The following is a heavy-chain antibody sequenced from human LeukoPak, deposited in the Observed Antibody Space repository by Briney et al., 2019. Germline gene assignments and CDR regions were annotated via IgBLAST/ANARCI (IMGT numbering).Heavy chain of an antibody. J-gene: IGHJ5*02. D-gene: IGHD6-13*01. CDR1: GGTFSSYA. Sequence: ASVKVSCKASGGTFSSYAISWVRQAPGQGLEWMGGIIPSGGSTSYAQKFQGRVTMTRDTSTSTIYMELSSLRSEDTAVYYCARDKTDSSTYSWFDPWGQGTLVTVSS. CDR3: ARDKTDSSTYSWFDP. V-gene: IGHV1-46*01. CDR2: IIPSGGST.